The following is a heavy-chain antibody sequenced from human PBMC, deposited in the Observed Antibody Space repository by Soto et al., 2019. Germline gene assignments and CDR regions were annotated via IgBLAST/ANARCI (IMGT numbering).Heavy chain of an antibody. CDR3: ARVDIAATIHDAFDI. CDR1: GDSVSSNSAT. D-gene: IGHD5-12*01. Sequence: SLTCAISGDSVSSNSATWNWIRQSPSRGLEWLGRTYYRSKWYNDYAVCVKSRITINPDTSKNQFSLQLNSVTPEDTAVYYCARVDIAATIHDAFDIWGQGTMVT. J-gene: IGHJ3*02. CDR2: TYYRSKWYN. V-gene: IGHV6-1*01.